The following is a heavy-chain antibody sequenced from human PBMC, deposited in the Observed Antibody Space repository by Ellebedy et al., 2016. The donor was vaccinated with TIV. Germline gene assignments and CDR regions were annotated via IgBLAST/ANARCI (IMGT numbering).Heavy chain of an antibody. V-gene: IGHV4-39*01. CDR3: ARRGGWSGAFDI. CDR2: FYYTGTT. Sequence: MPSETLSLTCTVSGGSISRSSYYWGWVRQPPGMGLEWLGNFYYTGTTYISPSLKSRVTISVDTSKNQFSLNLHSATAADTAIYYCARRGGWSGAFDIWGQGTMVTVSS. D-gene: IGHD6-19*01. CDR1: GGSISRSSYY. J-gene: IGHJ3*02.